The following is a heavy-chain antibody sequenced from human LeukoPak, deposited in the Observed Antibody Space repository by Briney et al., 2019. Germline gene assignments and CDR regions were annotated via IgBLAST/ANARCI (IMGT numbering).Heavy chain of an antibody. D-gene: IGHD5-18*01. V-gene: IGHV3-9*01. CDR1: GFTLDDYA. J-gene: IGHJ4*02. CDR2: ISWNSGSI. CDR3: AKDTLGGYSYGYFDY. Sequence: PGRSLRLSCAASGFTLDDYAMHWVRQAPGKGLEWVSGISWNSGSIGYADSVKGRFTISRDNAKNSLYLQMNSLRAEDTALYYCAKDTLGGYSYGYFDYWGQGTLVTVSS.